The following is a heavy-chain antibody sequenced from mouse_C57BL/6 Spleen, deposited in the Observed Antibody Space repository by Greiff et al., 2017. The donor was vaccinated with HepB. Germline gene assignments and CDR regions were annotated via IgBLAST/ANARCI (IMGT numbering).Heavy chain of an antibody. Sequence: VQLQQSGAELVKPGASVKLSCKASGYTFTSYWMHWVKQRPGRGLEWIGRIDPNSGGTKYNEKFKSKATLTVDKPSSTAYMQLSSLTSEDSAVYYCARKNYSNSGVAYWGQGTLVTVSA. CDR3: ARKNYSNSGVAY. CDR1: GYTFTSYW. V-gene: IGHV1-72*01. CDR2: IDPNSGGT. J-gene: IGHJ3*01. D-gene: IGHD2-5*01.